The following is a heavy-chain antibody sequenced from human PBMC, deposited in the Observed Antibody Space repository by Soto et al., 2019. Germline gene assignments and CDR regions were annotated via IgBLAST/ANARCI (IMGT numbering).Heavy chain of an antibody. Sequence: PSQTLSLTCAISGDSVSSNTASWNWIRQSPSRGFEWLGRTYFRSKWYNDYAVSVKSRIIINPDTSNNQFSLQLNSVTPEDTAVYFCAKGDNLGPKTGYAFDPWGQGIMVTVSS. V-gene: IGHV6-1*01. CDR3: AKGDNLGPKTGYAFDP. J-gene: IGHJ5*02. CDR2: TYFRSKWYN. CDR1: GDSVSSNTAS. D-gene: IGHD5-12*01.